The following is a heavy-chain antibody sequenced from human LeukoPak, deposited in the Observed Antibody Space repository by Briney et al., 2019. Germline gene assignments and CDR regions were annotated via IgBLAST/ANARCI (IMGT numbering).Heavy chain of an antibody. J-gene: IGHJ4*02. CDR3: AREATVTDPFDY. V-gene: IGHV3-15*01. CDR1: GFTFSNAW. CDR2: IKSKTDGGTT. Sequence: GGSLRLSCEASGFTFSNAWMSWVRQAPGKGLEWVGRIKSKTDGGTTDYAAPVKGRFTISRDDSKNTLYLQMNSLKTEDTAVYYCAREATVTDPFDYWGQGTLVTVSS. D-gene: IGHD4-17*01.